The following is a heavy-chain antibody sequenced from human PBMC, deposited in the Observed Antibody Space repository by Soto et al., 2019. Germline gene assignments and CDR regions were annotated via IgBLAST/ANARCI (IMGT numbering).Heavy chain of an antibody. D-gene: IGHD6-13*01. CDR1: GFTFSSYG. Sequence: GGSLRLSCAASGFTFSSYGMHWVRQAPGKGLEWVAVIWYDGSNKYYADSVKGRFTISRDNSKNTLYLQMNSLRAEDTAVYYCARDRETIAAADLFDYWGQGTLVTVSS. J-gene: IGHJ4*02. CDR3: ARDRETIAAADLFDY. V-gene: IGHV3-33*01. CDR2: IWYDGSNK.